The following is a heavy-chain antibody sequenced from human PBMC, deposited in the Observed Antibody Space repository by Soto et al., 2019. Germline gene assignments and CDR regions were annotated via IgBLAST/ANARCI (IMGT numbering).Heavy chain of an antibody. CDR2: IWYDGSNK. CDR1: GFTFSSYG. D-gene: IGHD5-12*01. CDR3: ARGLTVVAHTYSLHY. V-gene: IGHV3-33*01. J-gene: IGHJ4*02. Sequence: GGSLRLSCAASGFTFSSYGMHWVRQAPGKGLEWVAVIWYDGSNKYYADSVKGRFTISRDNSKNTLYLQMNSLRAEDTAVYYCARGLTVVAHTYSLHYWRPGSLVTDSS.